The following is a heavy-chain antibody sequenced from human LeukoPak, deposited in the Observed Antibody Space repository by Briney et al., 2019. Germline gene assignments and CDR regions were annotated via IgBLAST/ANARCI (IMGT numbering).Heavy chain of an antibody. Sequence: GGSLKISCKGSGYPFTSYWIGWVRQMPGKGLEGMGIIYPGDSDTKYSPSFQGQLTIPADKSPSTPYLQWSSQKASDTAMYYCVRQVGASEGWFDSWGEGSLVAVSS. CDR1: GYPFTSYW. D-gene: IGHD1-26*01. J-gene: IGHJ5*01. CDR3: VRQVGASEGWFDS. V-gene: IGHV5-51*01. CDR2: IYPGDSDT.